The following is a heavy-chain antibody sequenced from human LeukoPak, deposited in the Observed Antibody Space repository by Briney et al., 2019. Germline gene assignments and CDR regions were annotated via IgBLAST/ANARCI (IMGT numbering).Heavy chain of an antibody. CDR2: ISGSGGST. J-gene: IGHJ4*02. Sequence: GGSLRLSCAASGFTFSSYAMSWVRQAPGKGLEWVSAISGSGGSTYYADSVKGRFTTSRDNSKNTLYLQMNSLRAEDTAVYYCAKDREIVVVPAATDYWGQGTLVTVSS. CDR1: GFTFSSYA. CDR3: AKDREIVVVPAATDY. V-gene: IGHV3-23*01. D-gene: IGHD2-2*01.